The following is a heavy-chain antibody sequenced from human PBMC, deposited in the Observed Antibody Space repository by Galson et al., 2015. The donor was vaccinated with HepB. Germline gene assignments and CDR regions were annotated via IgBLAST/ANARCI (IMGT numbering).Heavy chain of an antibody. CDR1: VSFSSNGIYS. CDR3: ARVRCITMVGGSGSHGMDV. CDR2: IYHSGNT. Sequence: TLSPSSASCVSFSSNGIYSWRWIPQPPRKGLEWIRYIYHSGNTYYNPSLKSRVTISVDRSKNQFPLKLSSVTAADTAEYYCARVRCITMVGGSGSHGMDVWGKGTTVTVSS. J-gene: IGHJ6*04. D-gene: IGHD3-10*01. V-gene: IGHV4-30-2*01.